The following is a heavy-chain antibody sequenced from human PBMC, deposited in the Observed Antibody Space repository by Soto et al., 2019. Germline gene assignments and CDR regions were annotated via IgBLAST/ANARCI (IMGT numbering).Heavy chain of an antibody. D-gene: IGHD3-3*01. J-gene: IGHJ6*02. CDR3: AKSITIFGVVITYYYGMDV. Sequence: GGSLRLSCAASGFTFSSYGMHWVRQAPGKGLEWVAVISYDGSNKYYADSVKGRFTISRDNSKNTLYLQMNSLRAEDTAVYYCAKSITIFGVVITYYYGMDVWGQGTTVTVSS. CDR1: GFTFSSYG. V-gene: IGHV3-30*18. CDR2: ISYDGSNK.